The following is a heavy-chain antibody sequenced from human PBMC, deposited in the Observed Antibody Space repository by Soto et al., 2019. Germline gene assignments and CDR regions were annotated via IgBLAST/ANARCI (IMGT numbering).Heavy chain of an antibody. CDR2: IYHSGST. CDR1: CGSISSGGYS. D-gene: IGHD5-18*01. J-gene: IGHJ5*02. CDR3: ARGVQLWPESWFDP. V-gene: IGHV4-30-2*01. Sequence: SETLSLTCSVSCGSISSGGYSWSGIRHPPGKGLEWIGYIYHSGSTYYNPSLKSRVTISVDRSKNQFSLKLSSVTAADTAVYYCARGVQLWPESWFDPWGQGTLVTVSS.